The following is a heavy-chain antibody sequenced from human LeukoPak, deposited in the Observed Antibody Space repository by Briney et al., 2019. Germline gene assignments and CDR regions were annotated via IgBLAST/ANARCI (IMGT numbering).Heavy chain of an antibody. CDR3: ARVPTRGYGALDY. V-gene: IGHV3-48*01. CDR1: GFTFSEAW. CDR2: ISGTSTTI. J-gene: IGHJ4*02. Sequence: GGSLRLSCATSGFTFSEAWMNWVRQSPGKGLEWVSFISGTSTTIDYADSVKGRFTISRDNSKNTLYLQMNSLRAEDTAVYYCARVPTRGYGALDYWGQGTLVTVSS. D-gene: IGHD4/OR15-4a*01.